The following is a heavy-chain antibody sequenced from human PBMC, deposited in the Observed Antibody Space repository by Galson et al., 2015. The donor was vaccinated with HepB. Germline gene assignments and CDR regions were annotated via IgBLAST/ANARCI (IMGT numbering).Heavy chain of an antibody. CDR3: ARGYGGNWGYFDY. CDR1: GGSFSGYY. Sequence: ETLSLTCAVYGGSFSGYYWSWIRQPPGKGLEWIGEINHSGSTNYNPSLKSRVTISVDTSKNQFSLKLSSVTAADTAVYYCARGYGGNWGYFDYWGQGTLVTVSS. D-gene: IGHD4-23*01. CDR2: INHSGST. V-gene: IGHV4-34*01. J-gene: IGHJ4*02.